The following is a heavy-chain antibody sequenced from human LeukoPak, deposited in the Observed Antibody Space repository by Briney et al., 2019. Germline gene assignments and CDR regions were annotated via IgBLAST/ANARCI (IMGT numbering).Heavy chain of an antibody. CDR3: ARVTAGRFDY. D-gene: IGHD3-10*01. J-gene: IGHJ4*02. V-gene: IGHV4-34*01. CDR1: GGSFSGYY. CDR2: IYHSGST. Sequence: PSETLSLTCAVYGGSFSGYYWSWVRQPPGMGLEWLGEIYHSGSTNYNPSLKSRVTISVDESKNQLSLRLSSVTAADTAVYYCARVTAGRFDYWGQGTLVTVSS.